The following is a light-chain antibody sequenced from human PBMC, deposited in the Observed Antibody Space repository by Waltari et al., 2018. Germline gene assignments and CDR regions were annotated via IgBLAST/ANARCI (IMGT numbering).Light chain of an antibody. CDR1: SSNIGRNT. J-gene: IGLJ3*02. V-gene: IGLV1-44*01. Sequence: QSVVTQPPSASGTPGQRVTISCSGSSSNIGRNTVNWYQQLPGTAPKLLFYSNSQRPSGVPDRFSGSKSGTSASLAISGLQSEDEADYYCAAWDDSLNAVVFGGGTKLTVL. CDR2: SNS. CDR3: AAWDDSLNAVV.